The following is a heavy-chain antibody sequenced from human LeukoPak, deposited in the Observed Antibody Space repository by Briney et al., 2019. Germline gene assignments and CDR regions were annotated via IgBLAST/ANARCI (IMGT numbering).Heavy chain of an antibody. V-gene: IGHV3-15*01. CDR3: TAIREYCDSAGCYSPYFYYYMDV. CDR1: GFTFGNAW. Sequence: GGSLTLACAASGFTFGNAWTNWVRQAPRKGLGWDGRIKTKQGGGTTDYATPVKGRFTISRDDSKNTLYLQMNSLRTDDTAIYYCTAIREYCDSAGCYSPYFYYYMDVWGKGTTVAVSS. D-gene: IGHD2-15*01. J-gene: IGHJ6*03. CDR2: IKTKQGGGTT.